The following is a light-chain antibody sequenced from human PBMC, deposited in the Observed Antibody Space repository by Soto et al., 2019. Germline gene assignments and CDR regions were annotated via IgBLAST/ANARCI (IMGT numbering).Light chain of an antibody. CDR1: QSIGGF. Sequence: DIQMTQSPSSLSVSVGDRVTITCRASQSIGGFLNWYQQKLGKAPKLLIYAASSLQSGVPSRFSGSGSGTDFTLTIRSLQPEDFATYYCKQSYSTPLTFGGGNTGDIK. J-gene: IGKJ4*01. CDR3: KQSYSTPLT. CDR2: AAS. V-gene: IGKV1-39*01.